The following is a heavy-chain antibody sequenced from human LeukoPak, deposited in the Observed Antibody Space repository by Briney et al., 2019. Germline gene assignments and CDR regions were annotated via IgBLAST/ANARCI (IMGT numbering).Heavy chain of an antibody. V-gene: IGHV3-23*01. D-gene: IGHD5-24*01. CDR1: GFTFSSYA. Sequence: GGSLRLSCAASGFTFSSYAMSWVRQAPGKGLEWVSAISGSGGSTYYADSVKGRFTISRDNSKNTLYLQMNSLRVEDTAVYYCARDRREAYNFNYWGQGTLVTVSS. CDR3: ARDRREAYNFNY. J-gene: IGHJ4*02. CDR2: ISGSGGST.